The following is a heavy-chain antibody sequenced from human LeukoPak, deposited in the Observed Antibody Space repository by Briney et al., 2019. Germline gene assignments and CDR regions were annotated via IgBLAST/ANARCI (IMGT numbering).Heavy chain of an antibody. CDR2: IHYSGST. V-gene: IGHV4-59*08. Sequence: SETLSLTCTVSGGXISSHYCNWIRQPPGRGLEWIGYIHYSGSTNYNPSLKSRVTISVDPSKNQFSLKVTSVTAADTAVYYCARHGGSGSFDYWGQGTLVTVSS. J-gene: IGHJ4*02. D-gene: IGHD3-3*01. CDR1: GGXISSHY. CDR3: ARHGGSGSFDY.